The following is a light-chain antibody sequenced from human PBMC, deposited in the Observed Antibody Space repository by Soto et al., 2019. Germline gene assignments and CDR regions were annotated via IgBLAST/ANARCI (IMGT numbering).Light chain of an antibody. Sequence: DIKFTQSPSNRSASVGDRVSITCRDSKTITRWMDWYPPTPEKAPKLLIYDASSLESGVPSRFSGSRAGSECTRPISSLQPDDFATYYCQQYNSYSWTFGQGTKVDIK. J-gene: IGKJ1*01. V-gene: IGKV1-5*01. CDR2: DAS. CDR1: KTITRW. CDR3: QQYNSYSWT.